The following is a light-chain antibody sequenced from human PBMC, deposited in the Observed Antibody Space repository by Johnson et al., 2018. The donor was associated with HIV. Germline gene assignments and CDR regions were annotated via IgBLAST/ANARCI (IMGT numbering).Light chain of an antibody. CDR2: ENN. CDR1: SSNIGNNY. CDR3: GTWDSSLSAGV. J-gene: IGLJ1*01. V-gene: IGLV1-51*02. Sequence: QSVLTQPPSVSAAPGQKVTISCSGSSSNIGNNYVSWYQQLPGTAPKVLNYENNKRPSGIPDRFSGSKSGASATLGITGLQTGDEADYYCGTWDSSLSAGVFGTGTTVTVL.